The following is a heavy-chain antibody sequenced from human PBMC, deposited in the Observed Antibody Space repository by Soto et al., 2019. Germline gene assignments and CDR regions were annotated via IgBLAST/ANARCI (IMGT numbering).Heavy chain of an antibody. Sequence: PGGSLRLSCSASGFTFSSYAMHWVRQAPGKGLEYVSSISTNGGSTHYADSVKGRFTISRDNSKNTLYLQMDSLRAEDTALYYCARDLRKFYYFDSWGQGTQVTVSS. J-gene: IGHJ4*02. CDR1: GFTFSSYA. D-gene: IGHD4-17*01. CDR2: ISTNGGST. CDR3: ARDLRKFYYFDS. V-gene: IGHV3-64*04.